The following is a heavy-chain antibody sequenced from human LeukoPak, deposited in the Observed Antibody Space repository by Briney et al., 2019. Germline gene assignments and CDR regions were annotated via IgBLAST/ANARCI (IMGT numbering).Heavy chain of an antibody. V-gene: IGHV3-23*01. CDR2: SIDSGDIT. J-gene: IGHJ6*03. D-gene: IGHD3-16*01. CDR1: GFILSSYA. CDR3: AKLGGQEVYNYYVGV. Sequence: GGSLRLSCEASGFILSSYAMSWVRQAPGKGLEWVSGSIDSGDITYYANSVKGRFTISRDNSKNTLYLQMNSLRAEDTAVYYCAKLGGQEVYNYYVGVWGKGPTVAVPS.